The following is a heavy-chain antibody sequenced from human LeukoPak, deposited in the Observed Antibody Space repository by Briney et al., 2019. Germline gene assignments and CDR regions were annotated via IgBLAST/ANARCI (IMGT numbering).Heavy chain of an antibody. CDR1: GYTFAGYY. CDR3: ARLAAGTRIVLDP. Sequence: ASVKVSCKASGYTFAGYYMHWVRQAPGQGLEWMGWINPNSGGTNYAQKFQGRVTMTRDTSISTAYMELSRLRSDDTAVYYCARLAAGTRIVLDPWGQGTLVTVSS. J-gene: IGHJ5*02. V-gene: IGHV1-2*02. D-gene: IGHD6-13*01. CDR2: INPNSGGT.